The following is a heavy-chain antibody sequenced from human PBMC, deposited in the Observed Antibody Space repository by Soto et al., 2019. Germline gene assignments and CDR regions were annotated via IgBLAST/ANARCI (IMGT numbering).Heavy chain of an antibody. CDR3: ARDQYGRGWYDFDY. CDR2: ISYDGSNK. D-gene: IGHD6-19*01. V-gene: IGHV3-30-3*01. Sequence: RLSCAASGFTFSSYAMHWVRQAPGKGLEWVAVISYDGSNKYYADSVKGRFTISRDNSKNTLYLQMNSLRAEDTAVYYCARDQYGRGWYDFDYWGQGPLVTVPS. J-gene: IGHJ4*02. CDR1: GFTFSSYA.